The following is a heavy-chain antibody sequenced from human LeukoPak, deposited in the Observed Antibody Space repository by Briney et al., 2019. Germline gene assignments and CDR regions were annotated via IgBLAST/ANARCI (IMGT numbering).Heavy chain of an antibody. CDR1: GYTFTGYY. CDR2: INPNSGGT. D-gene: IGHD3-10*01. CDR3: ARAKEFGEFSRQGY. J-gene: IGHJ4*02. Sequence: ASVKVSCKASGYTFTGYYMRWVRQAPGQGLEWMGWINPNSGGTNYAQKFQGRVTMTRDTSISTAYMELSRLRSDDTAVYYCARAKEFGEFSRQGYWGQGTLVTVSS. V-gene: IGHV1-2*02.